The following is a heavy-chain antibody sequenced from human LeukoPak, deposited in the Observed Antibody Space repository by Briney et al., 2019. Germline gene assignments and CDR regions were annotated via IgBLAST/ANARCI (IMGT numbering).Heavy chain of an antibody. J-gene: IGHJ6*04. CDR2: ISYDGSNK. D-gene: IGHD3-10*01. CDR3: AKDRWFGEDYYYYGMDV. CDR1: GFTFSSYG. Sequence: GRSLRLSCAASGFTFSSYGRHWGRQAPGKGLEWGAVISYDGSNKYYADSVKGRFTISRDNSKNTLYLHMNSLRAEDTAVYYCAKDRWFGEDYYYYGMDVWGKGTTVTVSS. V-gene: IGHV3-30*18.